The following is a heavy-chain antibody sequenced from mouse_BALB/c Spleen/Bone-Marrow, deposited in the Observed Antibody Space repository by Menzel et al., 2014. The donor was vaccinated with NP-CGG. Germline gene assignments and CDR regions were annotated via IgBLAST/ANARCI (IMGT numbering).Heavy chain of an antibody. CDR3: VRAPPITSVVTRDY. CDR1: GYPFTDYN. CDR2: IYPHTSDT. J-gene: IGHJ2*01. D-gene: IGHD1-1*01. V-gene: IGHV1S29*02. Sequence: EVQGVESGPELVKPGASVKISCKASGYPFTDYNMHWVKQSHGKSLEWIGYIYPHTSDTGYNQKYRNKATLTVDISSSTAYMVLRGLTCEDSAVYDCVRAPPITSVVTRDYWGQGTTLTVST.